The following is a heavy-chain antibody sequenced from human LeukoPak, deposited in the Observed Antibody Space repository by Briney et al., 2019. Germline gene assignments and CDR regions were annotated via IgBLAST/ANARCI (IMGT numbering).Heavy chain of an antibody. CDR2: ISSSSSTI. D-gene: IGHD1-1*01. Sequence: GGSLRLSCAASGFTFSSYSMNWVRQAPGKGLEWVSYISSSSSTIYYADSVKGRFTISRDNAKNSLYLQMNSLRAEDTAVYYCARDREGELERGAFDTWGQGTMVTVSS. V-gene: IGHV3-48*01. CDR3: ARDREGELERGAFDT. CDR1: GFTFSSYS. J-gene: IGHJ3*02.